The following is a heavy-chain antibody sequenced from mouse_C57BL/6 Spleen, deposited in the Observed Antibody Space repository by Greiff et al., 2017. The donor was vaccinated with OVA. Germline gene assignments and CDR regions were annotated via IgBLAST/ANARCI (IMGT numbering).Heavy chain of an antibody. CDR1: GFTFSSYA. CDR3: TRDGDPYYYGSSYYWYFDV. V-gene: IGHV5-9-1*02. D-gene: IGHD1-1*01. J-gene: IGHJ1*03. CDR2: ISSGGDYI. Sequence: DVHLVESGEGLVKPGGSLKLSCAASGFTFSSYAMSWVRQTPEKRLEWVAYISSGGDYIYYADTVKGRFTISRDNARNTLYLQMSSLKSEDTAMYYCTRDGDPYYYGSSYYWYFDVWGTGTTVTVSP.